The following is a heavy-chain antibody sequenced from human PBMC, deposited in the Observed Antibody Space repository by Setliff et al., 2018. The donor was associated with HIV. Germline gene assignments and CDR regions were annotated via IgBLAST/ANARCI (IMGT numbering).Heavy chain of an antibody. CDR1: GFTFSSYS. J-gene: IGHJ6*03. CDR2: ISSSSSYI. CDR3: ARGETGDARGYSYYYYMDV. V-gene: IGHV3-21*01. Sequence: GGSLRLSCAASGFTFSSYSMNWVRQAPGKGLEWVSYISSSSSYISYADSVKGRFTISRDNAKNSLYLHMNRLRADDTAVYYCARGETGDARGYSYYYYMDVWGKGTTVTVSS. D-gene: IGHD7-27*01.